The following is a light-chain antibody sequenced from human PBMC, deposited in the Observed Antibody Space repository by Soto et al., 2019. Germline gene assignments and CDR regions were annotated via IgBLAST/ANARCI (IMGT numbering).Light chain of an antibody. V-gene: IGLV1-47*01. Sequence: QPVLTQPPSASGTPGQRVTISCSGSSSNIGSNFVYWYQQLPGTAPQLLIYTNNQRPSGVPDRFSGSKSGTSASLAISGLRSEDEGDYYCAAWDDSLNAVVFGGGTKVTVL. CDR1: SSNIGSNF. CDR3: AAWDDSLNAVV. J-gene: IGLJ2*01. CDR2: TNN.